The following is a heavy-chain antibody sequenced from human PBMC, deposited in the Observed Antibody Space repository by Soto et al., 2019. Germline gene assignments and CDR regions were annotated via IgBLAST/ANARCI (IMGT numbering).Heavy chain of an antibody. D-gene: IGHD1-7*01. J-gene: IGHJ6*02. Sequence: GSSVQVSCKASGYTFTSYAMHWVRQAPGQRLEWMGWINAGNGNTNYAQKFQGRVTITADESTSTAYMELSSLRSEDTAVYYCAREGNRNYVGYYYYGMDVWGQGTTVTVSS. CDR3: AREGNRNYVGYYYYGMDV. CDR1: GYTFTSYA. CDR2: INAGNGNT. V-gene: IGHV1-3*01.